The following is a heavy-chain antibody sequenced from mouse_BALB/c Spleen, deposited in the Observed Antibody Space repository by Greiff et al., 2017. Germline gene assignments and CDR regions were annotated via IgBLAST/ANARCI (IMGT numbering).Heavy chain of an antibody. D-gene: IGHD2-4*01. J-gene: IGHJ2*01. CDR2: ISSGGST. CDR3: ARGVIYYDFDY. V-gene: IGHV5-6-5*01. Sequence: DVHLVESGGGLVKPGGSLKLSCAASGFTFSSYAMSWVRQTPEKRLEWVASISSGGSTYYPDSVKGRFTISRDNARNILYLQMSSLRSEDTAMYCCARGVIYYDFDYWGQGTTLTVSS. CDR1: GFTFSSYA.